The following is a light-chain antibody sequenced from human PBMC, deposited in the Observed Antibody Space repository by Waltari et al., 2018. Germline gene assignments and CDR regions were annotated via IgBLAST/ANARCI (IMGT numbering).Light chain of an antibody. CDR2: DVT. CDR1: SSDVGGYNY. Sequence: QSALTQPRSVSGSPGQSVTISCTGTSSDVGGYNYVSWYPQHPGKAPKLMIYDVTKRPAGVPDRFSGSKSGNTASLTISGLQAEDEADYSCCSYAGSYTFVFGTGTKVTVL. J-gene: IGLJ1*01. CDR3: CSYAGSYTFV. V-gene: IGLV2-11*01.